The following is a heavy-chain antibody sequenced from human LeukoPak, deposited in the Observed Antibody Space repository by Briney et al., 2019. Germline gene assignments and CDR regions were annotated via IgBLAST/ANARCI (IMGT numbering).Heavy chain of an antibody. J-gene: IGHJ4*02. CDR3: ATQDGYNPLFDY. V-gene: IGHV4-59*01. CDR2: IYYSGST. D-gene: IGHD5-24*01. Sequence: SETLSLTCTVSGGSISSYYWSWLRQPPGKGLEWIGYIYYSGSTNYNPSLKSRVTISVDTSKNQFSLKLSSVTAADTAVYYCATQDGYNPLFDYWGQGTLVTVSS. CDR1: GGSISSYY.